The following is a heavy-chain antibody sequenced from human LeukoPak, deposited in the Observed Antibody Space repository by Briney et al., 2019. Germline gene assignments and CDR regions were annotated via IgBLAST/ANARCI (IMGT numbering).Heavy chain of an antibody. Sequence: GGSLRLSCAASGFTFSNYEMIWVRQAPGKGLEWVSYISSSGSTIYYADSVKGRFTISRDNSKNTLYLQMNSLRAEDTAVYYCAKDRRAVLLWFGENDYWGQGTLVTVSS. CDR3: AKDRRAVLLWFGENDY. CDR1: GFTFSNYE. D-gene: IGHD3-10*01. J-gene: IGHJ4*02. V-gene: IGHV3-48*03. CDR2: ISSSGSTI.